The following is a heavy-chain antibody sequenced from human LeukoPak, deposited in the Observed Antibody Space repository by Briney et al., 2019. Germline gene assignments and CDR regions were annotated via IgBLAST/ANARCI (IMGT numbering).Heavy chain of an antibody. CDR3: AKGGYGGNSLGYFQH. D-gene: IGHD4-23*01. Sequence: SVTVSFKASGGTFSIYAISWVRQAPGQGLEWMGGIIPIFGTANYAQKFQGRVTITTDESTSTAYMELSSLRSEDTAVYYCAKGGYGGNSLGYFQHWGQGALVTVSS. J-gene: IGHJ1*01. CDR2: IIPIFGTA. CDR1: GGTFSIYA. V-gene: IGHV1-69*05.